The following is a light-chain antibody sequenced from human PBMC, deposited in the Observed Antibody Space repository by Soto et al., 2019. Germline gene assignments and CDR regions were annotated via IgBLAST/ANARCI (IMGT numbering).Light chain of an antibody. CDR1: QSISRC. CDR3: QQYEKWPPIT. Sequence: EIVMTQSPATLSVSPGERATLSCRASQSISRCLAWYQQKPGQAPSLLIYDSSTRATGIPARFSGSGSGTEFTLTISSLQYEDFAVYYCQQYEKWPPITFGQGTRLEIK. J-gene: IGKJ5*01. CDR2: DSS. V-gene: IGKV3-15*01.